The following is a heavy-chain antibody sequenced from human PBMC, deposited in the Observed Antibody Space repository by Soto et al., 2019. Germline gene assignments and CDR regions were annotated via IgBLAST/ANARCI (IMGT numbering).Heavy chain of an antibody. Sequence: PGGSLRLSCAASGFTFKSYGMHWVRQAPGKGLEWVAVISYDGNNKYYADSVKGRFTISRDIPKNTPYLQLNSLRAEDTAVYYCAKEGLYKTLDYRGQGTLVTVSS. CDR1: GFTFKSYG. V-gene: IGHV3-30*18. CDR3: AKEGLYKTLDY. CDR2: ISYDGNNK. J-gene: IGHJ4*02. D-gene: IGHD1-1*01.